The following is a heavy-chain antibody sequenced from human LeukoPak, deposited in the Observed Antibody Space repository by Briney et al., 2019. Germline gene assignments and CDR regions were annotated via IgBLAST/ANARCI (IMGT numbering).Heavy chain of an antibody. CDR2: VHLSGRT. J-gene: IGHJ4*02. Sequence: SETLSLTCGVFGGSISTTNWWTWVRQPPGEGLEGIGEVHLSGRTHYNPSLESRVTMSVDMSENHISLRLTSVTAADTAVYYCAREGGPYRPLDYSGQGTLVTVSS. CDR1: GGSISTTNW. CDR3: AREGGPYRPLDY. V-gene: IGHV4-4*02.